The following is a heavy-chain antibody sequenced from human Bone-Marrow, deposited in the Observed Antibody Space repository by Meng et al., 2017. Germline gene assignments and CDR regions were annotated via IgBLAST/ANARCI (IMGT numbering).Heavy chain of an antibody. Sequence: SVKVSCKAPGYTFTGYYMHWVRQAPGQGREWMGRINPNRGGTNYAQKFQGRVTMTRDTSISTAYMELSRLRSDDTAVYYCARKHPHIVGATRNYYYGMDVWGQGTTVTVSS. CDR3: ARKHPHIVGATRNYYYGMDV. CDR1: GYTFTGYY. D-gene: IGHD1-26*01. CDR2: INPNRGGT. V-gene: IGHV1-2*06. J-gene: IGHJ6*02.